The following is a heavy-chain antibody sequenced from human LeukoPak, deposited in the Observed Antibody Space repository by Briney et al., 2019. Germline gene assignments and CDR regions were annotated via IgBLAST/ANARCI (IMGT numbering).Heavy chain of an antibody. J-gene: IGHJ5*02. CDR2: IKQDGSDK. D-gene: IGHD3-10*01. CDR1: GFTFTKYW. Sequence: GDSLRLSCAASGFTFTKYWMTWVRQAPGKGLEWVGNIKQDGSDKNYMDSVKGRFTISRDNTKNSVYLQMSSLRAEDTAVYYCARPLTGSGSLEPDFDPWGQGTLVTVSS. V-gene: IGHV3-7*01. CDR3: ARPLTGSGSLEPDFDP.